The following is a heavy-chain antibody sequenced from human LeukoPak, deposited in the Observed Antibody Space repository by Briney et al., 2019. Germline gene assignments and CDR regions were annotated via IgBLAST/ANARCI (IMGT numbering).Heavy chain of an antibody. V-gene: IGHV3-23*01. D-gene: IGHD6-13*01. CDR2: ISGSDGST. J-gene: IGHJ4*02. CDR1: GFTFSSYA. CDR3: AKDPIPRIAATGTGSAY. Sequence: GGSLRLSCAASGFTFSSYAMSWVRQAPGKGLEWVSAISGSDGSTYYADSVKGRFTISRDNSKNTLYLQMNSLRAEDTAVYYCAKDPIPRIAATGTGSAYWGQGTLVTVSS.